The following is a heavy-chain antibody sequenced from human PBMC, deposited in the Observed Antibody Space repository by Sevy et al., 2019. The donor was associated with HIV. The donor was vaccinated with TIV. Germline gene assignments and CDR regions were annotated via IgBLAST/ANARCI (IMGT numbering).Heavy chain of an antibody. CDR3: ARVSGQQLVGGSFDY. CDR1: GFTFDDYG. D-gene: IGHD6-13*01. Sequence: GGSLRLSCAASGFTFDDYGMSWVRQAPGKGLEWVSGVNWNGGSTAYADSVKGRFTISRDNAKNSLYLQMNNLRAEDTAVYYCARVSGQQLVGGSFDYWGQGTLVTVSS. V-gene: IGHV3-20*04. CDR2: VNWNGGST. J-gene: IGHJ4*02.